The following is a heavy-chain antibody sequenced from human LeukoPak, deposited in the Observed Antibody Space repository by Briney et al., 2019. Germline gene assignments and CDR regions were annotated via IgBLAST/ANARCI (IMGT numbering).Heavy chain of an antibody. J-gene: IGHJ4*02. Sequence: ASVKVSCKASGYTFTSYYMHWVRQAPGQGLEWMGIINPSGGSTSYAQKFQGRVTMTRDTSISTAYMELSRLRSDDTAVYYCARGHRITIFGVVIIEGGDYWGQGTLVTVSS. CDR3: ARGHRITIFGVVIIEGGDY. V-gene: IGHV1-46*01. CDR2: INPSGGST. CDR1: GYTFTSYY. D-gene: IGHD3-3*01.